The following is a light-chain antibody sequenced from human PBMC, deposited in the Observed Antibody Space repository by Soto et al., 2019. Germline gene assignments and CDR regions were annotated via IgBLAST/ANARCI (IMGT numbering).Light chain of an antibody. CDR1: QGISNY. CDR3: QKYNSAPLIT. V-gene: IGKV1-27*01. Sequence: DIQMTQSPSSLSASVGDRVTITCRASQGISNYLAWYQQKPGKVPKLLIYAASTLQSGVPSRFSGRGSGTDFTLTISSLQPEDVATYYWQKYNSAPLITVGQGTRLEIK. J-gene: IGKJ5*01. CDR2: AAS.